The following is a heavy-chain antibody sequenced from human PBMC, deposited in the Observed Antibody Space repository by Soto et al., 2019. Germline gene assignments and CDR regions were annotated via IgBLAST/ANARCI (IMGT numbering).Heavy chain of an antibody. V-gene: IGHV4-31*03. Sequence: SETLSLTCTVSGGSISSGGYYWSWIRQHPGKGLEWIGYIYYSGSTYYNPSLKSRVTISVDTSKNQFSLKLSSVTAADTAVYYCARGYCSSTSCYVWDYYYYYMDVWGKATTVTVSS. CDR1: GGSISSGGYY. CDR2: IYYSGST. J-gene: IGHJ6*03. CDR3: ARGYCSSTSCYVWDYYYYYMDV. D-gene: IGHD2-2*01.